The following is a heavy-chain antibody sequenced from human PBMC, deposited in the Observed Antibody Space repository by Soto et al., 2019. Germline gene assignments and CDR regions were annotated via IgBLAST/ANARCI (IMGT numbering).Heavy chain of an antibody. J-gene: IGHJ4*02. Sequence: QVQLVESGGGVVQPGRSLRLSCAASGFTFSSYGMHWVRQAPGKGLECVAVIWYDGSNKYYADSVKGRFTISRDNSKNTLYLQMNSLRAEDTAVYYCARDLDSSGWPSPGDYWGQGTLVTVSS. D-gene: IGHD6-19*01. CDR3: ARDLDSSGWPSPGDY. CDR2: IWYDGSNK. V-gene: IGHV3-33*01. CDR1: GFTFSSYG.